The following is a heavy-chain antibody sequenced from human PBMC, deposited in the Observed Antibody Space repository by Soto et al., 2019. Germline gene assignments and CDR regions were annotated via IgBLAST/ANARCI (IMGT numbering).Heavy chain of an antibody. V-gene: IGHV1-3*05. CDR3: ASSATTADYYYGMVV. D-gene: IGHD1-26*01. CDR1: GYTFTSYA. Sequence: QVQLVQSGAEEKKPGASVKVSCKASGYTFTSYAMHWVRQAPGQRLEWMGWINAGNGNTKYSQKFQGRVTITRDTSASTAYMELISLRSEDTAVYYCASSATTADYYYGMVVWGQGTTVTVSS. CDR2: INAGNGNT. J-gene: IGHJ6*02.